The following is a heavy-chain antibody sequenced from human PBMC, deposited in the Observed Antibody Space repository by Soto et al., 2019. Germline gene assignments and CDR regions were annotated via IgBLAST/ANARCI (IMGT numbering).Heavy chain of an antibody. Sequence: SETLSLTCAVYGGSFSGYYWSWIRQPPGKGLEWIGEINHSGSTNYNPSLKSRVTISVDTSKNQFSLKLSSVTAADTAVYYCARSGLRGYSYGSRWFDPWGQGTLVTVSS. CDR3: ARSGLRGYSYGSRWFDP. J-gene: IGHJ5*02. V-gene: IGHV4-34*01. CDR1: GGSFSGYY. D-gene: IGHD5-18*01. CDR2: INHSGST.